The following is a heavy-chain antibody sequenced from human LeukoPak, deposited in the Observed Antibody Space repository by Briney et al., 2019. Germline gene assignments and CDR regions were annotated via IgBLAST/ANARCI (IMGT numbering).Heavy chain of an antibody. CDR3: ARAWGSGTLNLYYFDY. V-gene: IGHV1-69*13. CDR1: GYTFTSYG. Sequence: SVKVSCKASGYTFTSYGISWVRQAPGQGLEWMGGIIPIFGTANYAQKFQGRVTITADESTSTAYMELSSLRSEDTAVYYCARAWGSGTLNLYYFDYWGQGTLVTVSS. J-gene: IGHJ4*02. D-gene: IGHD3-10*01. CDR2: IIPIFGTA.